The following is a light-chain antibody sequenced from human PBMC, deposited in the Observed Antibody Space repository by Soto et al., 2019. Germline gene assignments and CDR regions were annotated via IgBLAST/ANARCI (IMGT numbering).Light chain of an antibody. CDR1: QSLLHSNGYNY. CDR2: LGS. V-gene: IGKV2-28*01. Sequence: DLVMTQSPLSLPVTPGEPASISCRSSQSLLHSNGYNYLDWYLQKPGQSPQLLIYLGSNRASGVHDGFSGSGAGKDCRLKISRVEAEEVGVYYCMQALQTPYTFGQGTKLEIK. CDR3: MQALQTPYT. J-gene: IGKJ2*01.